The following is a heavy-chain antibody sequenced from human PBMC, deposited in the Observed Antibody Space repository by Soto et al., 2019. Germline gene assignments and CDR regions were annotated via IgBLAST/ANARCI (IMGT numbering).Heavy chain of an antibody. J-gene: IGHJ4*02. Sequence: QVQLVESGGGVVQPGTSLRLSCEASGFAFNKFGMHWVRQAPGKGLEWGAFISYDGSYQYYADSVQGRLTITRDSSMNTLNMQLNSLRREDTAVYYCAKGGEVGGVLGDHWGQGTLVTVSS. D-gene: IGHD1-26*01. CDR1: GFAFNKFG. V-gene: IGHV3-30*18. CDR3: AKGGEVGGVLGDH. CDR2: ISYDGSYQ.